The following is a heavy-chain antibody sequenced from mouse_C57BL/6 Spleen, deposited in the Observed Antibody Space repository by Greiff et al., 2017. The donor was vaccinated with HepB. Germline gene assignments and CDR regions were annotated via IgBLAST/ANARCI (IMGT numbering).Heavy chain of an antibody. V-gene: IGHV1-82*01. J-gene: IGHJ4*01. CDR3: ARRGWDGLYAMDY. Sequence: VQLQQSGPELVKPGASVKISCKASGYAFSSSWMNWVKQRPGKGLEWIGRIYPGDGDTNYNGKFKGKATLTADKSSSTAYMQLSSLTSEDSAVYFCARRGWDGLYAMDYWGQRTSVTVSS. CDR2: IYPGDGDT. CDR1: GYAFSSSW. D-gene: IGHD3-1*01.